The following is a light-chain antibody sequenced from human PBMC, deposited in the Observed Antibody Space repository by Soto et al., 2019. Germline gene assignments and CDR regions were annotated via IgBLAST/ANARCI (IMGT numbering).Light chain of an antibody. CDR2: AAS. V-gene: IGKV1-9*01. CDR1: QDISSY. Sequence: DIQLTQSPSFLSASVGDRVTITCWASQDISSYLAWYQQKPGKAPKLLIYAASTLQSGVPSRFSGSGSGTEFTLTISSLQPEDFATYYCQQLNSYPITFGQGTRLEIK. CDR3: QQLNSYPIT. J-gene: IGKJ5*01.